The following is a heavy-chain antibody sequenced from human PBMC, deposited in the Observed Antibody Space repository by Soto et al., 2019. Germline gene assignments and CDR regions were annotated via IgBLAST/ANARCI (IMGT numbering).Heavy chain of an antibody. CDR1: GDSFCNSY. CDR2: IYPSGTT. J-gene: IGHJ6*02. V-gene: IGHV4-4*07. Sequence: SETLSLTCTVSGDSFCNSYWSWIRQPAGKGLEWIGRIYPSGTTNYNPSLKSRLTMSRDTSKNQFSLTLRSVTAADTAVYFCARDDFGSAGMDVWGQGTTVTVSS. CDR3: ARDDFGSAGMDV. D-gene: IGHD3-10*01.